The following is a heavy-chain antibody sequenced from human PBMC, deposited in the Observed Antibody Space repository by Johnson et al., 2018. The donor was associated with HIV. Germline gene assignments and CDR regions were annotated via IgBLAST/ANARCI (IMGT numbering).Heavy chain of an antibody. J-gene: IGHJ3*02. D-gene: IGHD3-16*01. CDR3: ARDFLRLLDAFDI. Sequence: VQLVESGGGLVQPGRSLRLSCAASGFTFDDYAMHWVRQAPGKGLEWVSGISWNSGSIGYADSVKGRFTISRDNAKNSLYLQMNSLRAEDTAVYYCARDFLRLLDAFDIWGQGTMVTVSS. CDR1: GFTFDDYA. V-gene: IGHV3-9*01. CDR2: ISWNSGSI.